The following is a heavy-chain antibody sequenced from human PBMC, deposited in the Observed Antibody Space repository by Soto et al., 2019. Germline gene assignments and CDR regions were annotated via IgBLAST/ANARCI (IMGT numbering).Heavy chain of an antibody. Sequence: GGSLRLSCEASGFTFSSYGLHWVRQAPGKGLEWVAVISYDGSYKDYADSVKGQFNIYRDDSKKTLYLQMKSLRAEDTAVYYCARDHDHNTYYDFWSGYSKHYYYGMDVWGQGTTVTVSS. CDR2: ISYDGSYK. V-gene: IGHV3-30*03. CDR1: GFTFSSYG. CDR3: ARDHDHNTYYDFWSGYSKHYYYGMDV. D-gene: IGHD3-3*01. J-gene: IGHJ6*02.